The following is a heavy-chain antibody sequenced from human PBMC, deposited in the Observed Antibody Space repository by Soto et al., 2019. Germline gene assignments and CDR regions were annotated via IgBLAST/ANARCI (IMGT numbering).Heavy chain of an antibody. CDR2: INHNGDS. CDR1: GGSFGTSY. V-gene: IGHV4-34*01. Sequence: QVHLQQWGAGLLKPSETLSLTCGVYGGSFGTSYWAWIRQSPEKGLEWIGEINHNGDSNYNPSLKMRVTISLDMSETQFSRKLTPVAAADTAVYYCARVTRFPDAFDIWGQGTPVIVSS. CDR3: ARVTRFPDAFDI. J-gene: IGHJ3*02.